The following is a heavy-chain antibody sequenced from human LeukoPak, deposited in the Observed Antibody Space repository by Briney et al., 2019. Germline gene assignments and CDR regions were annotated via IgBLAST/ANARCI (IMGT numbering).Heavy chain of an antibody. J-gene: IGHJ4*02. Sequence: PSETLSLTCTVSAGSISSSSYYWCWIRQPPGKGLEWIGSIYYSGSTYYNPSLKSRVTISVDTSKNQFTLKLSSVTAADTAVYYCASKGATYSSSWYYFDYWGQGTLVTVSS. V-gene: IGHV4-39*01. CDR1: AGSISSSSYY. CDR2: IYYSGST. CDR3: ASKGATYSSSWYYFDY. D-gene: IGHD6-13*01.